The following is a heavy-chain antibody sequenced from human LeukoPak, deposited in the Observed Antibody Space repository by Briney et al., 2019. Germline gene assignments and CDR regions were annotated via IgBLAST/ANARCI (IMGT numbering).Heavy chain of an antibody. CDR2: INPSGGST. D-gene: IGHD6-13*01. J-gene: IGHJ4*02. Sequence: ASVKVSCKASGNTFSSNFLHWVRQAPGQGLEWMGIINPSGGSTTYAQRFQGRVTVTRDTSTSTVYMELNSLRSEDTAVYYCARGSRHSKFDYWGQGTLVTVSS. V-gene: IGHV1-46*01. CDR1: GNTFSSNF. CDR3: ARGSRHSKFDY.